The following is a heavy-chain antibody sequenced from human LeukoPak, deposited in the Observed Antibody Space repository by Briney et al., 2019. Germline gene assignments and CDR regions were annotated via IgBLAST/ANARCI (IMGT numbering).Heavy chain of an antibody. V-gene: IGHV3-48*01. Sequence: GGSLRLSCAASGFTFSTYGMNWVRQAPGKGLEWVSYISSSSDTIYYADSVKGRFTISRDNSKNTLYLQMNSLRAEDTAVYYCARDLKERIGSWAFDYWGQGTLVTVSS. CDR3: ARDLKERIGSWAFDY. CDR2: ISSSSDTI. CDR1: GFTFSTYG. D-gene: IGHD6-13*01. J-gene: IGHJ4*02.